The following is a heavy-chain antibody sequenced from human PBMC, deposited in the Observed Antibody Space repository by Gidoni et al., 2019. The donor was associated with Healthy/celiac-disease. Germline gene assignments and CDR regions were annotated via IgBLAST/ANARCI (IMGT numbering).Heavy chain of an antibody. CDR1: GGSISSSTYY. CDR3: ASGRSYTALDY. V-gene: IGHV4-39*01. J-gene: IGHJ4*02. Sequence: QLQLQESGPGLVKPSETLSLTCTVSGGSISSSTYYWGWIRQSPGKGLEWIGSIYYSGSTFYNPSLKSRVTISVDTSKNQFSLKLRSGTAADTAVHYCASGRSYTALDYWGQGTLVTVSS. CDR2: IYYSGST. D-gene: IGHD2-2*02.